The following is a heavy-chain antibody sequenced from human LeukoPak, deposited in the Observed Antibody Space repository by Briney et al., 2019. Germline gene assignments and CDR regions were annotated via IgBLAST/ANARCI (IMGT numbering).Heavy chain of an antibody. CDR1: GFTVSSNY. V-gene: IGHV3-53*01. CDR3: ARAKPKNMVRGLIMRRESQYYFDY. J-gene: IGHJ4*02. CDR2: IYSGGST. Sequence: GGSLRLSCAASGFTVSSNYMSWVRQAPGKGLEWVSVIYSGGSTYYADSVKGRFTISRDNSKSTLYIQMNSLRAEDTAVYYCARAKPKNMVRGLIMRRESQYYFDYWGQGTLVTVSS. D-gene: IGHD3-10*01.